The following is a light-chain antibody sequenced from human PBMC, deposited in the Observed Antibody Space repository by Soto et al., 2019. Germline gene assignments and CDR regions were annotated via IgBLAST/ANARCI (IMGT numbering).Light chain of an antibody. Sequence: EMVLPQSPGTLSLSPGERATLSCRASQSVSSRDLAWYQQKPGQAPRLLIYATSSRASGIPDRFSGSGSGTDFTLTSSRLEHEDFALYYWQQYNNSPGYTFGQGTKLEIK. V-gene: IGKV3-20*01. CDR2: ATS. J-gene: IGKJ2*01. CDR1: QSVSSRD. CDR3: QQYNNSPGYT.